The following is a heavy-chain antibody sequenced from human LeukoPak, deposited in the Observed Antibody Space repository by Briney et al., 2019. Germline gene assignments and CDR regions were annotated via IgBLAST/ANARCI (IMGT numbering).Heavy chain of an antibody. J-gene: IGHJ4*02. CDR3: ASIITGTPFDY. Sequence: GGSLRLSCAASVFTLSSYDVNCLRQSPEGGVEWVSYISSSGSTIYYADSVKGRFTISRDNAKNSLYLQMNSLRAEDTAVYYCASIITGTPFDYWGQGTLVTVSS. CDR2: ISSSGSTI. D-gene: IGHD1-7*01. CDR1: VFTLSSYD. V-gene: IGHV3-48*03.